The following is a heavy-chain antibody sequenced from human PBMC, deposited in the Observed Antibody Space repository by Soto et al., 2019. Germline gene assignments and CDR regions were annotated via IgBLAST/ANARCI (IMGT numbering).Heavy chain of an antibody. CDR3: ARGGSSSDNGMDV. CDR1: GFSFSTYS. V-gene: IGHV3-48*02. CDR2: ISSRSYTI. D-gene: IGHD6-6*01. Sequence: EVQLVESGGGLVQPGGSLRLSCAASGFSFSTYSMNWVRPAPGTGLEWVSYISSRSYTIYYIDSVKGRFTISRDNAKSSLYLQMNSLRDEDTAVYYCARGGSSSDNGMDVWGQGTTVTVSS. J-gene: IGHJ6*02.